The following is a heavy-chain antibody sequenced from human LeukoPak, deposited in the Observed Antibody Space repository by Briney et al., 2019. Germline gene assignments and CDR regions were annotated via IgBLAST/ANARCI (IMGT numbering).Heavy chain of an antibody. D-gene: IGHD5-18*01. CDR1: GVSIASNY. J-gene: IGHJ4*02. CDR2: THHSGAT. Sequence: SETLSLTCSVSGVSIASNYWSWIRQPPGKGLEGLGYTHHSGATSYNPSLKSRSTMSLDTSNNQFSLKLSSVTAADTAVYYCARSSGHSYGDFDYWGQGNLVTVSS. V-gene: IGHV4-59*01. CDR3: ARSSGHSYGDFDY.